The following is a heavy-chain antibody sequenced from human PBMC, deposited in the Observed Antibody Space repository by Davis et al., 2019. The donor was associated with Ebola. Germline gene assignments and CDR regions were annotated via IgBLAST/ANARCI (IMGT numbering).Heavy chain of an antibody. CDR2: IIPIFGTA. V-gene: IGHV1-69*13. Sequence: SVKVSCKASGYTFTGYYMHWVRQAPGQGLEWMGGIIPIFGTANYAQKFQGRVTITADESTSTAYMELSSLRSEDTAVYYCARDLLMVQGVKNWFDPWGQGTLVTVSS. CDR3: ARDLLMVQGVKNWFDP. D-gene: IGHD3-10*01. CDR1: GYTFTGYY. J-gene: IGHJ5*02.